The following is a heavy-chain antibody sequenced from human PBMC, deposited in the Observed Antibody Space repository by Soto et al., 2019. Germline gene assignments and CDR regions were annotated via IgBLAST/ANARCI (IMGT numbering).Heavy chain of an antibody. J-gene: IGHJ4*02. CDR3: ARDGEWNLGYYFDY. D-gene: IGHD3-10*01. V-gene: IGHV3-33*01. Sequence: HPGGSLGLSFAASGFTFSSYAMHWFRQAPGKGLDWVAVIWYDGSNKYYADSVKGRFTITRDNYKNTLYLQINSLRAEDTAVYYCARDGEWNLGYYFDYWGQGTLVTVSS. CDR1: GFTFSSYA. CDR2: IWYDGSNK.